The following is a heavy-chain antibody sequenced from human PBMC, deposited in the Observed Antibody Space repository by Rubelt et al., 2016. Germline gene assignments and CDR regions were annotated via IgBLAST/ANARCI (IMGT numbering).Heavy chain of an antibody. CDR2: INHSGST. CDR1: GGSFSGYY. V-gene: IGHV4-34*01. D-gene: IGHD6-13*01. CDR3: ARGRRGSSSWLGRDYYGMDV. Sequence: QVQLQQWGAGLLKPSETLSLTCAVYGGSFSGYYWSWIRQPPGKGLEWIGEINHSGSTNYNPSLKSRVTISVDTSKSQFSLKRSLVTAADTAVYYCARGRRGSSSWLGRDYYGMDVWGQGTTVTVSS. J-gene: IGHJ6*02.